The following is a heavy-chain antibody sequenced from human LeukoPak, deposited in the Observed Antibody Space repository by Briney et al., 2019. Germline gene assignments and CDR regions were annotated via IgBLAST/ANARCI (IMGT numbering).Heavy chain of an antibody. J-gene: IGHJ4*02. CDR3: ARGPPGVFVY. V-gene: IGHV3-11*04. CDR2: ISSSGSTI. Sequence: PGGSLRLSCAGSGFNFIDYNMNWVRQAPGKGLEWVSYISSSGSTIYYADSVKGRFTISRDNAKNSLYLQMNSLRAEDTAVYYCARGPPGVFVYWDQGTLVTVSA. CDR1: GFNFIDYN.